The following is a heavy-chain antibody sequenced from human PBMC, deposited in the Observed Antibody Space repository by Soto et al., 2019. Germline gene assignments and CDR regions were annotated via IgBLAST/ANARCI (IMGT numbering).Heavy chain of an antibody. CDR3: ARMDVVVVAAIDYDYSYYGMDV. V-gene: IGHV1-18*01. CDR2: ISAYNGNT. D-gene: IGHD2-15*01. J-gene: IGHJ6*02. CDR1: GYTFTSYG. Sequence: GASVKVSCKASGYTFTSYGISWVRQAPGQGLEWMGWISAYNGNTNYAQKLQGRVTMTTDTSTSTAYMELRSLRSDDTAVYYCARMDVVVVAAIDYDYSYYGMDVWGQGTTVTVSS.